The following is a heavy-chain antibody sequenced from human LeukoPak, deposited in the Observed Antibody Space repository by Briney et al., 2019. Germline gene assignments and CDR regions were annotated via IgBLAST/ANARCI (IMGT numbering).Heavy chain of an antibody. CDR2: IKQDGSEK. Sequence: PGGSLRLSCAASGFTFSSYWMSWVRQAPGKGLEWVANIKQDGSEKYYVDSVKGRFTISRDNAKNSLYLQMNSLRAEDTAVYYCARDGEGKYYDSSGYYPDWGQGTLVTVSS. D-gene: IGHD3-22*01. J-gene: IGHJ4*02. CDR3: ARDGEGKYYDSSGYYPD. CDR1: GFTFSSYW. V-gene: IGHV3-7*01.